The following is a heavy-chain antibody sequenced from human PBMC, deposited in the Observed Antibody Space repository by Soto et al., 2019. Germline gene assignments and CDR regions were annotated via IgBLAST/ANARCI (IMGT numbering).Heavy chain of an antibody. V-gene: IGHV4-59*08. J-gene: IGHJ4*02. CDR1: GGSISSYY. CDR3: ARHWRGYSYGLDY. D-gene: IGHD5-18*01. CDR2: IYYSGST. Sequence: SETLSLTCTVSGGSISSYYWSWIRQPPGKGLEWIGYIYYSGSTNYNPSLKSRVTISVDTSKNQFSLKLSSVTAADTAVYYCARHWRGYSYGLDYWGQGTLVTVSS.